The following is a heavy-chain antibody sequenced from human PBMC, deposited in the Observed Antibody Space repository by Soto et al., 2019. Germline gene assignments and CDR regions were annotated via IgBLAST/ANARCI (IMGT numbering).Heavy chain of an antibody. D-gene: IGHD2-15*01. J-gene: IGHJ1*01. CDR2: VNPGVGST. V-gene: IGHV1-46*03. CDR3: ARGWRDIVARVPPIEDFQH. CDR1: GYTFTSYY. Sequence: QVQLVQSGAEVKKPGASVKLSCKTSGYTFTSYYIHWVRQAPGQGLEWMGIVNPGVGSTMYAQRFQGRVTMTRDTSTTTVYMEVSSLRSEDTAVYYCARGWRDIVARVPPIEDFQHWGQGTLVIVSS.